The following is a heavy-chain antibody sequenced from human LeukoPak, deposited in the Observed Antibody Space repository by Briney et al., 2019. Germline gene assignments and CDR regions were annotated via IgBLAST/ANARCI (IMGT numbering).Heavy chain of an antibody. D-gene: IGHD1-26*01. CDR1: GFTFSSYA. V-gene: IGHV3-23*01. Sequence: GGSLRLSCAASGFTFSSYAMSWVRQAPGKGVEWVSAISGSGGSTYYADSVKGRFTISTDNPKNTLYLQMNSLRAEDTAVYYCAKEHYSGSSDDYWGQGTLVTVSS. J-gene: IGHJ4*02. CDR2: ISGSGGST. CDR3: AKEHYSGSSDDY.